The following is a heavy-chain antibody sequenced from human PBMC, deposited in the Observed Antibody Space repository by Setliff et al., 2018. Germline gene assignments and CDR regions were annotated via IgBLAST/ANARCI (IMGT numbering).Heavy chain of an antibody. D-gene: IGHD6-19*01. Sequence: SETLSLTCTVSGASIRNFYWTWIRQPPGKGLEWIGYVHFTGSTNYNPSLKSRVTMPVDVSKSQFSLWLSSVTAADTAVYYCARKVEQWLTPHFDYWGQGALVTVSS. CDR1: GASIRNFY. V-gene: IGHV4-59*01. CDR3: ARKVEQWLTPHFDY. CDR2: VHFTGST. J-gene: IGHJ4*02.